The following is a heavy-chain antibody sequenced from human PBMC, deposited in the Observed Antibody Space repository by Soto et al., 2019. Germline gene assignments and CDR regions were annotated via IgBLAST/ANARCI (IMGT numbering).Heavy chain of an antibody. CDR2: IWYDGSHK. CDR1: GFTFSTYG. Sequence: QVQLVESGGGVVQPGRSLRLSCAASGFTFSTYGMHWVRQAPGMGLEWVAVIWYDGSHKDYADSVKGRFAISRDNSMNTLSLQMNSLGVEDTALYYCARAVVSFDDWGEGTLVTVSS. J-gene: IGHJ4*02. D-gene: IGHD2-8*02. CDR3: ARAVVSFDD. V-gene: IGHV3-33*01.